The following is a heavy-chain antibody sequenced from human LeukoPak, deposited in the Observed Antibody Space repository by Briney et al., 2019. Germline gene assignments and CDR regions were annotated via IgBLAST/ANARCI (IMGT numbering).Heavy chain of an antibody. Sequence: ASVKVSCKASGYTFTSYYMHWVRQAPGQGLEWMGWINPNSGGTNYAQKFQGRVTMTRDTSISTAYMELSRLRSDDTAVYYCARGRITIFGVVPGLIDYWGQGTLVTVSS. V-gene: IGHV1-2*02. J-gene: IGHJ4*02. D-gene: IGHD3-3*01. CDR3: ARGRITIFGVVPGLIDY. CDR2: INPNSGGT. CDR1: GYTFTSYY.